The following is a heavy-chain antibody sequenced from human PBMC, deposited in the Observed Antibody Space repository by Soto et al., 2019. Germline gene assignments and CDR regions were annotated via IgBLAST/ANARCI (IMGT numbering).Heavy chain of an antibody. CDR3: ARATSFSGHHGY. D-gene: IGHD2-8*02. CDR1: GGSFSSGGYY. J-gene: IGHJ4*02. V-gene: IGHV4-31*03. Sequence: SETLSLTCTVSGGSFSSGGYYWSRIRQLPGKGLEWIGYIYYSGSIYYNPSLKSRFTISLDTSKNQFSLKLSSVTAADTAVYYCARATSFSGHHGYWGQGTLVTVSS. CDR2: IYYSGSI.